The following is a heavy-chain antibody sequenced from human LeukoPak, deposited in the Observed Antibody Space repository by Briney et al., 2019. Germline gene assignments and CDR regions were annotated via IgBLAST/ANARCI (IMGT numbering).Heavy chain of an antibody. CDR1: EFTFSSYG. V-gene: IGHV3-30*18. CDR3: AKGYYGSGSPDYFDY. D-gene: IGHD3-10*01. Sequence: GGSLRLSCAASEFTFSSYGMHWVRQAPGKGLEWVAVISYDGSNKYYADSVKGRFTISRDNSKNTLYLQMNSLRAEDTAVYCCAKGYYGSGSPDYFDYWGQGTLVTVSS. J-gene: IGHJ4*02. CDR2: ISYDGSNK.